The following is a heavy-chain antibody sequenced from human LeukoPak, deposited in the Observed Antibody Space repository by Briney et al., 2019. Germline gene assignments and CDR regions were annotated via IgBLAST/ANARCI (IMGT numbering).Heavy chain of an antibody. Sequence: GGSLRLSCAASGFTFSSYSMNWVRHAPGKGLEGVSSISSSSSYIYYADSVKGRFTISRDNAKNSLYLQMNSLRAEDTAVHYCARDSGSYGDNYAFDIWGQGTMVTVSS. J-gene: IGHJ3*02. CDR2: ISSSSSYI. V-gene: IGHV3-21*01. D-gene: IGHD1-26*01. CDR3: ARDSGSYGDNYAFDI. CDR1: GFTFSSYS.